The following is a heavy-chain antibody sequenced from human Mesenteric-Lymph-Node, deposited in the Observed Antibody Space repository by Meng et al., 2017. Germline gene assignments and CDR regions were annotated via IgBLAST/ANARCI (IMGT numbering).Heavy chain of an antibody. CDR3: TRDQTPSCGDSFFDALDL. Sequence: GGSLRPSCVTSGFTFSSYWMTWVRQAPGKGLEWLANIREDGSLTHHADSVKGRFTISRDNARDSLYLQMRSLRAEDTALYYCTRDQTPSCGDSFFDALDLWGQGTMVTVSS. CDR1: GFTFSSYW. V-gene: IGHV3-7*01. D-gene: IGHD2-21*01. CDR2: IREDGSLT. J-gene: IGHJ3*01.